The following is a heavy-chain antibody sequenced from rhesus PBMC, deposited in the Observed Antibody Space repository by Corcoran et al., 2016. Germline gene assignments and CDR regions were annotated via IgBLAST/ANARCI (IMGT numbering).Heavy chain of an antibody. CDR2: LYGTGGST. Sequence: QLQLQESGPGLVKPSETLSVTCAVSGGSISSSYWSWIRQAPGKGLEWIGFLYGTGGSTNYNPSLKSRVTLSVDTSKNQLSMKLSSVTTADTAVYYCARSGWYQGAFDFWGQGLRVTVSS. J-gene: IGHJ3*01. CDR1: GGSISSSY. CDR3: ARSGWYQGAFDF. D-gene: IGHD6-31*01. V-gene: IGHV4-169*01.